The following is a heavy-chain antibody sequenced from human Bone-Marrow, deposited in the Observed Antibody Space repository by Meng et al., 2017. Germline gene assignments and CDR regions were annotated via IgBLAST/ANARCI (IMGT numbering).Heavy chain of an antibody. V-gene: IGHV1-69*05. D-gene: IGHD6-19*01. CDR2: IIPIFGTA. J-gene: IGHJ4*02. CDR3: ARAAVADY. Sequence: QVQLVQSGAEVKKPGASVKVSCKASGYTFTSYGISWVRQAPGQGLEWMGWIIPIFGTANYAQKFQGRVTITTDESTSTAYMELSSLRSEDTAVYYCARAAVADYWGQGTLVTVSS. CDR1: GYTFTSYG.